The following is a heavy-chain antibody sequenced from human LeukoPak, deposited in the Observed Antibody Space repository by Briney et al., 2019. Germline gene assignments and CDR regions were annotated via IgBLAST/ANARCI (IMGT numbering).Heavy chain of an antibody. Sequence: GGSLRLSCAVSGLTFSSSWMDGVRQAPGKGLEWVASINPDGNKKYSADSVKGRFTISRDNAENSLYLQMNSLRVEDTAFYYCARDLAYSRLDYWGQGMLVTVSS. V-gene: IGHV3-7*01. CDR2: INPDGNKK. D-gene: IGHD5-18*01. CDR1: GLTFSSSW. J-gene: IGHJ4*02. CDR3: ARDLAYSRLDY.